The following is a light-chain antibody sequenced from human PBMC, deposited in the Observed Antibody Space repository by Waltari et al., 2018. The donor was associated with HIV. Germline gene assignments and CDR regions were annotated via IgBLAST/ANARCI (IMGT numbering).Light chain of an antibody. CDR2: GAS. CDR3: QETGSLFT. V-gene: IGKV3-11*01. Sequence: EIVVTQSPATLSLSPGETATISCRTSQSVSHYLAWYQQTPGQPPRLLIDGASSRATGIPDRFSGSGSGTDFTLTISSLEPEDFAVYYCQETGSLFTFGPGTKLDVK. CDR1: QSVSHY. J-gene: IGKJ3*01.